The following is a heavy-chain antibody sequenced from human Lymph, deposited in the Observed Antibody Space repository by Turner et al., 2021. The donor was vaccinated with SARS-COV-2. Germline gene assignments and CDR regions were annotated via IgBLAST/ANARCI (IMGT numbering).Heavy chain of an antibody. CDR1: VGTFISSA. CDR2: KMPFLAIA. D-gene: IGHD6-13*01. J-gene: IGHJ6*02. V-gene: IGHV1-69*04. CDR3: ARIAAPGMGGGVHYYYYAMDV. Sequence: QVQLVQSGAEVKKPGSSVKVSCKASVGTFISSANGWVRQAPGQVLGWMRRKMPFLAIANNKQEFPGKVTITGEKSTDTAFMERSSRRAEDTAVYFCARIAAPGMGGGVHYYYYAMDVWGQGTTVTVSS.